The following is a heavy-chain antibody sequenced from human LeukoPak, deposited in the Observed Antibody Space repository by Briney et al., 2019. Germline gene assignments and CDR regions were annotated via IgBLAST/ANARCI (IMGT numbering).Heavy chain of an antibody. D-gene: IGHD6-13*01. CDR2: IYYSGST. J-gene: IGHJ4*02. V-gene: IGHV4-59*01. CDR3: ARGPSKAAGYYFDY. CDR1: GGSISSYY. Sequence: PSETLSLTCTVSGGSISSYYWSWIRQPPGKGLEWIGYIYYSGSTNYNPSLKSRVTISVDTSKNQFSLKLSSVTAADTAVYYCARGPSKAAGYYFDYWGQGTLVTVSS.